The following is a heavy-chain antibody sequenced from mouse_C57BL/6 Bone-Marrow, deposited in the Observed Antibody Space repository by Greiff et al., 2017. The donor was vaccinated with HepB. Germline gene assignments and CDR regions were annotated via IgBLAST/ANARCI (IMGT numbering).Heavy chain of an antibody. CDR3: VRDRVANNWDVWYFDV. CDR2: IRSKSSNYAT. D-gene: IGHD4-1*02. CDR1: GFTFNTYA. Sequence: EVKLVESGGGLVQPKGSLKLSCAASGFTFNTYAMHWVRQAPGKGLEWVARIRSKSSNYATYYADSVKDRFTISRDDSQSMLYLQMNNLKTEDTAMYYCVRDRVANNWDVWYFDVWGTGTTVTVSS. V-gene: IGHV10-3*01. J-gene: IGHJ1*03.